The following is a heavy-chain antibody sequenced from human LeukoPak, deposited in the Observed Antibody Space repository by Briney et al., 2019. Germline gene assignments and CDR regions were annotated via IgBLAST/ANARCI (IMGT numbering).Heavy chain of an antibody. CDR2: VNPNSGGT. D-gene: IGHD3-10*01. V-gene: IGHV1-2*02. J-gene: IGHJ4*02. CDR1: GYTFTGYY. CDR3: ARATVDFGDLAGYFDY. Sequence: ASVKVSCKASGYTFTGYYMHWVRQAPGQGLEWMGWVNPNSGGTNYAQKFQGRVTMTRDTSISTAYMELSRLRSDDTAVYYCARATVDFGDLAGYFDYWGQGTLVTVSS.